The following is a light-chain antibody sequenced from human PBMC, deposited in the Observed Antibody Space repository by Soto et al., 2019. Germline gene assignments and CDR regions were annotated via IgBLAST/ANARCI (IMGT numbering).Light chain of an antibody. CDR3: CSYGGTYYV. Sequence: QSALTQPRSVSGSPGQAVTISCTGTSSDVGRYNYVSWYQQHPGKAPKVMIYDVNKRPSGVPDRFSGSKSGNTASLTISGLQAEDEADYYCCSYGGTYYVFGTGTKLTVL. J-gene: IGLJ1*01. V-gene: IGLV2-11*01. CDR1: SSDVGRYNY. CDR2: DVN.